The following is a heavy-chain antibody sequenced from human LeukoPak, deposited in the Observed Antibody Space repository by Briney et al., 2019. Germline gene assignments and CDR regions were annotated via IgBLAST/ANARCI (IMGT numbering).Heavy chain of an antibody. Sequence: PGGSLRLSCAASGFTFSSYEMNWVRQAPGKGLEWVSYISSSGSTIYYADSVKGRFTISRDNAKNSLYLQMNSLRAEDTALYYCAKADYYDSSGYYDYWGQGTLVTVSS. CDR1: GFTFSSYE. CDR2: ISSSGSTI. CDR3: AKADYYDSSGYYDY. V-gene: IGHV3-48*03. D-gene: IGHD3-22*01. J-gene: IGHJ4*02.